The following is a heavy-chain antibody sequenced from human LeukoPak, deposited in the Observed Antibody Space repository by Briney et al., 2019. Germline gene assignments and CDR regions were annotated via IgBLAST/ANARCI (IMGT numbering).Heavy chain of an antibody. CDR1: GGTFSSYA. CDR2: IIPILGIA. CDR3: ARTGNSRYYYYYYGMDV. J-gene: IGHJ6*02. Sequence: ASVKVSCKASGGTFSSYAISWVRQAPGQGLEWMGRIIPILGIANYAQKFQGRVTITADKSTSTAYMELSSLRSEDTAVYYCARTGNSRYYYYYYGMDVWGQGTTVTVSS. D-gene: IGHD4-23*01. V-gene: IGHV1-69*04.